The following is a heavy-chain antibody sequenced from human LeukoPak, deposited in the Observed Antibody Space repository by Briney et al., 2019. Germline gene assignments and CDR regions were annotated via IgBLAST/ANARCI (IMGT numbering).Heavy chain of an antibody. Sequence: ASVKVSCKASGYTFTNYGISWMRQAPGQGLEWMGWISGYNANTNYAQNLQSRVTMTTDTSTSTAYMELRSLRSDDTAVYYCARRSHFTMVRGDDAFDIWGQGTMVTVSS. J-gene: IGHJ3*02. V-gene: IGHV1-18*01. CDR2: ISGYNANT. CDR3: ARRSHFTMVRGDDAFDI. D-gene: IGHD3-10*01. CDR1: GYTFTNYG.